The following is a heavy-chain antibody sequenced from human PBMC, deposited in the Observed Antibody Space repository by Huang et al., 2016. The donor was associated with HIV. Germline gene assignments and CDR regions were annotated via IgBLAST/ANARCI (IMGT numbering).Heavy chain of an antibody. J-gene: IGHJ3*02. V-gene: IGHV4-39*01. D-gene: IGHD2-2*01. Sequence: QLHLQQSGPGLVRPSETLSLIFTVSGGSITSSNHYWGWIRQTPGKGLEWIGNFYYSGDAYYTPSLKNRVSISIDTSKSQFSLRLSSVIATDTAVYYCASGEYGKNAYDIWGQGTVVTVSA. CDR3: ASGEYGKNAYDI. CDR1: GGSITSSNHY. CDR2: FYYSGDA.